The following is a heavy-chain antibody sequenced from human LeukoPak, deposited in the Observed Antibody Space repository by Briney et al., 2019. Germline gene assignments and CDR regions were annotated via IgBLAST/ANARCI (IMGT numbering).Heavy chain of an antibody. Sequence: SVKVSCKASGGTFSSYGISWVRQAPGQGLEWMGGIIPIFGAAHYAQKFQDRVTITTDESTSTAYLELNSLRSEDTAVYYCARGISSWSDYHYYYMDIWGKGTTVTVSS. D-gene: IGHD6-13*01. CDR2: IIPIFGAA. V-gene: IGHV1-69*05. CDR1: GGTFSSYG. J-gene: IGHJ6*03. CDR3: ARGISSWSDYHYYYMDI.